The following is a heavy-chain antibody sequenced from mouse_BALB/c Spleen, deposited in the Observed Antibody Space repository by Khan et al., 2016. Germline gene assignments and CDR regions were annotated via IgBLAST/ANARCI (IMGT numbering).Heavy chain of an antibody. V-gene: IGHV1S137*01. CDR3: ARWGLRWYLDV. Sequence: QVQLQQPGPELVRPGVSVKISCKGAGYTFTDYAMHWVKQSHGKSLEWIGVISTYYGNTNYNQKFKGKATMTVDKYSSTAYMELARMTSEDSAISYCARWGLRWYLDVWGAGTTVTVSS. CDR1: GYTFTDYA. J-gene: IGHJ1*01. CDR2: ISTYYGNT. D-gene: IGHD2-2*01.